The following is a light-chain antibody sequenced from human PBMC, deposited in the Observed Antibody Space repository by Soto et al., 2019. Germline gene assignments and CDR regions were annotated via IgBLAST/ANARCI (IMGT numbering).Light chain of an antibody. V-gene: IGLV1-47*01. J-gene: IGLJ2*01. CDR1: SSNIGSNY. Sequence: QSVLTQPPSASGTPGQRVTISCSGSSSNIGSNYVYWYQQLPGTAPKLLIYRNNQRPSGVPDRFSGSKSGTSASLAISGLRSEDEADYYSAAWDDSLSGPLVFGGGTQLTVL. CDR3: AAWDDSLSGPLV. CDR2: RNN.